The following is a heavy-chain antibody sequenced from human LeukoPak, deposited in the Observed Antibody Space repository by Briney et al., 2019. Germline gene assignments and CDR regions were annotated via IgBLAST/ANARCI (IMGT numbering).Heavy chain of an antibody. J-gene: IGHJ5*02. CDR2: IYNGGNT. CDR3: AAGPWELDL. CDR1: GVSINTYY. V-gene: IGHV4-4*09. D-gene: IGHD1-26*01. Sequence: SSETLSLTCTVSGVSINTYYASWIRQAPGKGLEFIGSIYNGGNTNYNPSLKSRATISVDTSNNQFSLRLTSVTAADTAMYYCAAGPWELDLWGQGTLVTVSS.